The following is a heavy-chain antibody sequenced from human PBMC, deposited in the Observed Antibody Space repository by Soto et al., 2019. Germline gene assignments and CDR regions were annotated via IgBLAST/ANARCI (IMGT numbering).Heavy chain of an antibody. V-gene: IGHV3-15*07. D-gene: IGHD2-15*01. Sequence: EVQLVESGGDLVKPGGSLRLSCAASGFIFSHAWFHWVRQPPGKGLELVGRVKNNGGATDYAPSVKGRFIISRDDSKDMVYLQMSSLRTEDTAIYYCAADIGPPYDSNHWFDPWGQGTLVTVSS. CDR3: AADIGPPYDSNHWFDP. CDR2: VKNNGGAT. J-gene: IGHJ5*02. CDR1: GFIFSHAW.